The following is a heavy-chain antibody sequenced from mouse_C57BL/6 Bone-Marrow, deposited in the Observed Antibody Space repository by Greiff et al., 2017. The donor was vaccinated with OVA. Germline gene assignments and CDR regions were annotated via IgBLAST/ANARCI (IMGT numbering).Heavy chain of an antibody. Sequence: QVQLQQSGAELAKPGASVKLSCKASGYTFTSYWMHWVKQRPGQGLEWIGEIDPSDSYTNYNQKFKGKSTLTVDKSSSTAYMHLSSLTSEDSAVYYCARITTVDWYFDVWGTGTTVTVSS. CDR1: GYTFTSYW. J-gene: IGHJ1*03. V-gene: IGHV1-69*01. CDR3: ARITTVDWYFDV. CDR2: IDPSDSYT. D-gene: IGHD1-1*01.